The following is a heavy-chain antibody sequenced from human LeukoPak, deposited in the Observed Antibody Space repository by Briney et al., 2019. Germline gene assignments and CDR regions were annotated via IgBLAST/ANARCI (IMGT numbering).Heavy chain of an antibody. D-gene: IGHD3-10*01. J-gene: IGHJ4*02. V-gene: IGHV4-34*01. Sequence: PSETLSLTCAVYGGSFSGYYWSWIRQPPGKGLEWIGEINHSGSTNYNPSLKSRVTISVDTSKNQFSLKLSSVTAADTAVYYRARDLTGTGVYDYWGQGTLVTVSS. CDR3: ARDLTGTGVYDY. CDR1: GGSFSGYY. CDR2: INHSGST.